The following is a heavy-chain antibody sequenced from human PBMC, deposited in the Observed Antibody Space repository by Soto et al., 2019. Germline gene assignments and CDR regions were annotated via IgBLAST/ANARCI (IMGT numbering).Heavy chain of an antibody. Sequence: QVQLQESGPGLVKPSETLSLTCTVSGGSISSYYWSWIRQPPGKGLEWIGYIYYSGSTNYNPSLKSRVTISVDTSKNQFSLKLSSVTAADTAVYYCARGDPYDLSYYFDYWGQGTLVTVSS. J-gene: IGHJ4*02. V-gene: IGHV4-59*01. CDR2: IYYSGST. CDR3: ARGDPYDLSYYFDY. CDR1: GGSISSYY. D-gene: IGHD5-12*01.